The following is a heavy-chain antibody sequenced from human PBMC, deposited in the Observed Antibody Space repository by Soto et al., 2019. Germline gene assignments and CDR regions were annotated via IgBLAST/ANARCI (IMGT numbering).Heavy chain of an antibody. CDR1: GASIITDNYF. D-gene: IGHD4-17*01. V-gene: IGHV4-39*01. CDR3: ARRRASDYGGNHHPYYFDR. CDR2: ISYSGRT. Sequence: SETLSLTCTVSGASIITDNYFWVWIRQSPRRGLELIGSISYSGRTYDNPSLQSRVTISIDASKNQFSLKLTSVTTADTAVYYCARRRASDYGGNHHPYYFDRWGQ. J-gene: IGHJ4*01.